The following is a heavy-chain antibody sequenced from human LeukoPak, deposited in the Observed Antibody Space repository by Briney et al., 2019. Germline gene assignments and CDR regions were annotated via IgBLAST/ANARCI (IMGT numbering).Heavy chain of an antibody. D-gene: IGHD2-21*02. J-gene: IGHJ3*02. CDR2: FDPEEGET. V-gene: IGHV1-24*01. CDR3: ARDLQVHCGGDCPGAFDI. CDR1: GYTLSELS. Sequence: ASVKVSCKVSGYTLSELSMHWVRLAPGKGLEWLGGFDPEEGETIYAQKFQGRVTMTEDTSADTAYMELSSLRSDDTAMYYCARDLQVHCGGDCPGAFDIWGQGTMVTVSS.